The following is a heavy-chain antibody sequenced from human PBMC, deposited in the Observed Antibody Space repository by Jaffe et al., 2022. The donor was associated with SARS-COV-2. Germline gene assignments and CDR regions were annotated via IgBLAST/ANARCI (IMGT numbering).Heavy chain of an antibody. J-gene: IGHJ4*02. Sequence: EVQLLESGGGLVQPGGSLRLSCAASGFTFSSYAMSWVRQAPGKGLEWVSAISGSGGSTYYADSVKGRFTISRDNSKNTLYLQMNSLRAEDTAVYYCANSLHPEYYFDYWGQGTLVTVSS. CDR2: ISGSGGST. CDR3: ANSLHPEYYFDY. CDR1: GFTFSSYA. V-gene: IGHV3-23*01.